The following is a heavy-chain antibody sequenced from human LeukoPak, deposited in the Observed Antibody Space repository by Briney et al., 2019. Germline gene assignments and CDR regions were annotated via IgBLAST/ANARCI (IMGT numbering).Heavy chain of an antibody. CDR1: GGTFSSYA. V-gene: IGHV1-69*06. J-gene: IGHJ3*02. CDR3: ATAPPLYYYGSGSYRGFDI. D-gene: IGHD3-10*01. CDR2: IIPIFGTA. Sequence: GSSVKVSCKASGGTFSSYAISWVRQAPGQGLEWMGGIIPIFGTANYAQKFQGRVTMTEDTSTDTAYMELSSLRSEDTAVYYCATAPPLYYYGSGSYRGFDIWGQGTMVTVSS.